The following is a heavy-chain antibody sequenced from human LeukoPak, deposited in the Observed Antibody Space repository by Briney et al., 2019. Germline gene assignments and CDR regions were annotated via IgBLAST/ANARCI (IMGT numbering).Heavy chain of an antibody. V-gene: IGHV4-59*01. CDR1: GASISSSL. CDR2: FYGGGSV. Sequence: PSETLSLTCTVSGASISSSLWSWIRQPPGKRLEWIGSFYGGGSVKYNPSLKSRATISGHMSENQFSLKLSSVTAADTAVYYCVKDGGGYWGQGTLVTVSS. D-gene: IGHD3-16*01. J-gene: IGHJ4*02. CDR3: VKDGGGY.